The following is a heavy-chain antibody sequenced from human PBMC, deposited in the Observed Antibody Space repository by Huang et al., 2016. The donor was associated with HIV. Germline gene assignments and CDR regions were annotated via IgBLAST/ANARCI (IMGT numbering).Heavy chain of an antibody. D-gene: IGHD3-16*01. CDR2: INWKSGNI. V-gene: IGHV3-9*01. J-gene: IGHJ3*01. Sequence: EVQLVESGGGLVRPGRSLRLSCEASGFTFDDYAMHCVRQTPGKGMEWVSGINWKSGNIAYADSVRGRFTISRDNAKNSLYLQMNSLRPEDTALYYCAKDWGYDFGAFDFWGRGTMVTVSS. CDR3: AKDWGYDFGAFDF. CDR1: GFTFDDYA.